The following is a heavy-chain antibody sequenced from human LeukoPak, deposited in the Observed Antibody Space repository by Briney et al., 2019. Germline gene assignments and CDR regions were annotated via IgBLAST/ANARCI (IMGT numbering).Heavy chain of an antibody. V-gene: IGHV4-4*07. Sequence: PSETLSLTCTVSGGSISYYYWSRIRQAAGRELEWIGRIQPSGSTDYNPSLKSRVAMSVDTSKNQFTLRLSSVTTADTAVYSCAKTSGYRRFDPWDQGTLVTVSS. CDR2: IQPSGST. J-gene: IGHJ5*02. D-gene: IGHD5-12*01. CDR3: AKTSGYRRFDP. CDR1: GGSISYYY.